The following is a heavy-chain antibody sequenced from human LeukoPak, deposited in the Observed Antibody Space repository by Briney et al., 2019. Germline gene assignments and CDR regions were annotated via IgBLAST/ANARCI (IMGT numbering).Heavy chain of an antibody. CDR1: GFTFSSYW. J-gene: IGHJ4*02. CDR3: AKEDSSSWPEHFDY. D-gene: IGHD6-13*01. CDR2: ISSSSSTI. Sequence: GGSLRLSCAASGFTFSSYWMHWVRQAPGKGLEWVSYISSSSSTIYYADSVKGRFTISRDNSKNTLYLQMNSLRAEDTAVYYCAKEDSSSWPEHFDYWGQGTLVTVSS. V-gene: IGHV3-48*01.